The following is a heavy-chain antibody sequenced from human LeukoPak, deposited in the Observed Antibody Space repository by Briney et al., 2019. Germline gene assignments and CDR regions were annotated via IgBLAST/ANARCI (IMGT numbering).Heavy chain of an antibody. Sequence: GGSLRLSCAASAFTFSNYAMSWVRQGPGKGLEWVSSISSSSSYIYYADSVKGRFTISRDNAKNSLYLQMNSLRAEDTAVYYCAKDLASGYYYDSSPAGPWGQGTLVTVSS. J-gene: IGHJ5*02. V-gene: IGHV3-21*01. CDR3: AKDLASGYYYDSSPAGP. CDR2: ISSSSSYI. CDR1: AFTFSNYA. D-gene: IGHD3-22*01.